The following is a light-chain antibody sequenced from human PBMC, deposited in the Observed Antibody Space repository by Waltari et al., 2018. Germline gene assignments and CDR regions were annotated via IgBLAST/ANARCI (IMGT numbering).Light chain of an antibody. CDR2: DVS. CDR3: SSYTSSSTFV. Sequence: QSALAQPASVSGSPGPSITIPCTGTSSDIGAYNFAPWYQQHPGKGPKLLVFDVSQRPSGISPRFSGSKTGKTASLTISGLQAEDEGDYYCSSYTSSSTFVFGTGTSVTVL. V-gene: IGLV2-14*03. CDR1: SSDIGAYNF. J-gene: IGLJ1*01.